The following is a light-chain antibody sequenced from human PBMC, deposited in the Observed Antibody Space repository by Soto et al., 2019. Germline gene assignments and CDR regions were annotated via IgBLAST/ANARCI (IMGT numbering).Light chain of an antibody. J-gene: IGKJ2*01. CDR1: QSITAY. CDR2: AAS. Sequence: DIQMTQSPSSLSASVGDRITITCRASQSITAYLHWYQQKPGKAPNLLIYAASSLQSGVPSRFSGSGSGTDFTLTISSLQPEDFATYYCQQSYSTPYTFGQGTKLEI. V-gene: IGKV1-39*01. CDR3: QQSYSTPYT.